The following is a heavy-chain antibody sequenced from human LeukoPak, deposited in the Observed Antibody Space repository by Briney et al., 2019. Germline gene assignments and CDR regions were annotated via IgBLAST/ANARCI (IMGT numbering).Heavy chain of an antibody. CDR3: ARHEYSGSYYGLSWFDP. Sequence: PSETLSLTCTVSGGSISSRGYYWGWVRQPPGMGLEWITRIYYSGSTYSHLSLKSRVTISVDTSKNQRSLKMSSLTAAETAVYYCARHEYSGSYYGLSWFDPWGQGTLVTVSS. CDR1: GGSISSRGYY. D-gene: IGHD1-26*01. J-gene: IGHJ5*02. CDR2: IYYSGST. V-gene: IGHV4-39*01.